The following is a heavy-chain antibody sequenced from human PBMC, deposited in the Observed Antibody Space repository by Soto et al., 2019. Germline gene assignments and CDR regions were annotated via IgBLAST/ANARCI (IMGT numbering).Heavy chain of an antibody. Sequence: PGESLKISCKGSGYSFTTYWIAWVRQMPGKGLEWMGLIYPSDSDTRYSPSFEGQVTISADKSITTAYLQWSSLKASDTAMYFCVRSGGSLPPLPDYWGQGTLVTVSS. CDR3: VRSGGSLPPLPDY. D-gene: IGHD1-26*01. J-gene: IGHJ4*02. V-gene: IGHV5-51*01. CDR2: IYPSDSDT. CDR1: GYSFTTYW.